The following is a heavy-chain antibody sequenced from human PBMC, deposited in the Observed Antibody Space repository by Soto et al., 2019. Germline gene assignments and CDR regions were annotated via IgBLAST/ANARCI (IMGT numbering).Heavy chain of an antibody. CDR1: GYTFTSYD. D-gene: IGHD6-13*01. J-gene: IGHJ5*02. CDR3: ARMYSSSWYAQWVLLGKKKWFDH. CDR2: MNPNSGNT. Sequence: SVKVSCKASGYTFTSYDINWVRQATGQGLEWMGWMNPNSGNTGYAQKFQGRVTMTRNTSISTAYMELSSLRSEDTAVYYCARMYSSSWYAQWVLLGKKKWFDHWG. V-gene: IGHV1-8*01.